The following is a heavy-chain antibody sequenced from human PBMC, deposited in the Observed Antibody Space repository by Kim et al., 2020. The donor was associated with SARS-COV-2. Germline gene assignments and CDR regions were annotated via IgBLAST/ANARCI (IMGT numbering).Heavy chain of an antibody. CDR3: ATYSSGWSYQFDY. V-gene: IGHV4-59*03. Sequence: NYNPSLKSRVTLSVDTSKNQLSLKLRSVTAADTAVYYCATYSSGWSYQFDYWGQGTLVTVSS. D-gene: IGHD6-19*01. J-gene: IGHJ4*02.